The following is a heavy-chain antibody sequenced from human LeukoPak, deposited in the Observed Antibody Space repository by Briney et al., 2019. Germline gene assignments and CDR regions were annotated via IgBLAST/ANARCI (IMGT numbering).Heavy chain of an antibody. CDR3: ARDKFPLVGATGDDGFDI. J-gene: IGHJ3*02. Sequence: PSETLSLTCTVSGGSISSYYWSWIRQPPGKGLEWIGEIYHSGSTNYNPSLKSRVTISVDKSKNQFSLKLSSVTAADTAVYYCARDKFPLVGATGDDGFDIWGQGTMVTVSS. CDR2: IYHSGST. CDR1: GGSISSYY. V-gene: IGHV4-59*12. D-gene: IGHD1-26*01.